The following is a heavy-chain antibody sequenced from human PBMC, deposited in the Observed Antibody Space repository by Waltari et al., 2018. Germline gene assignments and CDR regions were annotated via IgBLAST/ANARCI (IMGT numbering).Heavy chain of an antibody. J-gene: IGHJ5*02. V-gene: IGHV3-15*01. CDR2: IKRSSDGGAA. Sequence: EVQLVESGGGLVKPGGSLSLSCAASGFNFFDTWMTWVRQAPGRGLEWVGRIKRSSDGGAAEYAAPVNGRFIISRDDSSSTLYLQMNSLKSEDTAVYYCITDPANAYVRWFDPWGQGTLVTVSS. CDR3: ITDPANAYVRWFDP. CDR1: GFNFFDTW. D-gene: IGHD2-2*01.